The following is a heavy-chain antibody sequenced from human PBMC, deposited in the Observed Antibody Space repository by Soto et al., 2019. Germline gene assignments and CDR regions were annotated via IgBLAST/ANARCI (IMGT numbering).Heavy chain of an antibody. CDR3: AGDWGGFGDFGY. V-gene: IGHV3-21*01. D-gene: IGHD3-10*01. CDR1: GFTFSSYS. CDR2: ISSSSSYI. Sequence: EVQLVESGGGLVKPGGSLRLSCAASGFTFSSYSMNWVRQAPGKGLEWVSSISSSSSYIYYADSVKGRFTISRANAKNKLYPEINSLRAEDPAVYYCAGDWGGFGDFGYWGQGTLVTFSS. J-gene: IGHJ4*02.